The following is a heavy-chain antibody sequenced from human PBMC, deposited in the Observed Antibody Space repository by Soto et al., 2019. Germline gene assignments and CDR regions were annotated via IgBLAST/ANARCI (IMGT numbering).Heavy chain of an antibody. CDR2: INHSGST. CDR1: GGSFSAYY. D-gene: IGHD4-17*01. V-gene: IGHV4-34*01. J-gene: IGHJ4*02. CDR3: ARKEGNYGEHLDY. Sequence: QVQLQQWGAGLLKPSETLSLTCAVYGGSFSAYYWSWIRQPPGKGLEWIGEINHSGSTNYNPSLKSRVXXSXDXXKNQFSLKMSSVTAADTAVYYCARKEGNYGEHLDYWGQGTLVTVSS.